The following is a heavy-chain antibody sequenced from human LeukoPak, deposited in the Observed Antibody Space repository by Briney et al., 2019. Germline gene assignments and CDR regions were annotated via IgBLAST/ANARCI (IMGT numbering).Heavy chain of an antibody. CDR2: MNPNSGNT. CDR3: ARSKGIAAGNWFDP. Sequence: ASVKVSCKASGYTFTSYDLNWVRQATGQGLEWMGWMNPNSGNTGYAQKFQGRVTMTRKTSISTAYMELSSLRSEVTAVYYCARSKGIAAGNWFDPWGQGTLVTVSS. J-gene: IGHJ5*02. CDR1: GYTFTSYD. D-gene: IGHD6-13*01. V-gene: IGHV1-8*01.